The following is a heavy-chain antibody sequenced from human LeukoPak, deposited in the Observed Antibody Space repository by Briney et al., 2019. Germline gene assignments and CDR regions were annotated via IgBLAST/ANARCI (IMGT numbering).Heavy chain of an antibody. CDR3: TTHRLPAALPPEFGY. D-gene: IGHD2-2*01. CDR1: GFIFSNAW. V-gene: IGHV3-15*01. CDR2: IKSKTDGETT. J-gene: IGHJ4*02. Sequence: GGSLRLSCAASGFIFSNAWMSWVRQAPGKGLEWVGRIKSKTDGETTDYAAPVKGRFTISRDDSKTTVYLQMNSLKTEDTAVYYCTTHRLPAALPPEFGYWGQGTLVTVSS.